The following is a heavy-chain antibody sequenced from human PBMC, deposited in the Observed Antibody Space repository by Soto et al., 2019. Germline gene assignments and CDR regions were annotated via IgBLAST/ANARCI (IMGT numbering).Heavy chain of an antibody. CDR2: IYYSGST. V-gene: IGHV4-59*01. Sequence: SETLSLTCTVSGGSISSYYWSWIRQPPGKGLEWIGYIYYSGSTNYNPSLKSRVTISVDTSKNQFSLKLSSVTAADTAVYYCARGWRYFDWNQEPLGAFDIWGQGTMVTVSS. D-gene: IGHD3-9*01. CDR1: GGSISSYY. CDR3: ARGWRYFDWNQEPLGAFDI. J-gene: IGHJ3*02.